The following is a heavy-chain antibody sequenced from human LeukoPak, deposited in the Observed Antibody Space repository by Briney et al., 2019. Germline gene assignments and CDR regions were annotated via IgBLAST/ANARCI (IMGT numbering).Heavy chain of an antibody. CDR3: ARDSMRNKEVDAFDI. CDR1: GGTFSSYA. V-gene: IGHV1-69*04. J-gene: IGHJ3*02. D-gene: IGHD2/OR15-2a*01. CDR2: IIPIFGIA. Sequence: ASVKVSCKASGGTFSSYAISRVRQAPGQGLEWMGRIIPIFGIANYAQKFQGRVTITADKSTSTAYMELSSLRSEDTAVYYCARDSMRNKEVDAFDIWGQGTMVTVSS.